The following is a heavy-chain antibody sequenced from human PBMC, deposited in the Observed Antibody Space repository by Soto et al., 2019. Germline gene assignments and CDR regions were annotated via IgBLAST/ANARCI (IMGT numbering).Heavy chain of an antibody. CDR3: TTDSYITSIIVRFEY. Sequence: GGSLRLSCAASGFTFSNAWINWVRQAPGKGLEWVGRVKSKNDGGTTDFAAPVKGRFAISRDDSKNMVYLEMNSLQTEDTAIYYCTTDSYITSIIVRFEYWGHGTLVTVSS. CDR2: VKSKNDGGTT. CDR1: GFTFSNAW. J-gene: IGHJ4*01. D-gene: IGHD3-22*01. V-gene: IGHV3-15*07.